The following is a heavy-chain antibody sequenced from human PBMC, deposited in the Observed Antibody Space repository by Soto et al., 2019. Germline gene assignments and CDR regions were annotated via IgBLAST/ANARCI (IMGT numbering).Heavy chain of an antibody. J-gene: IGHJ5*02. CDR3: ARMESFGSLNWFDP. CDR2: MNPGSGDT. D-gene: IGHD5-18*01. Sequence: ASVKVSCKASGYTFTNNDVSWVRQATGQGLEWMGWMNPGSGDTGYAQKFRGRVTMTRDISIATAYMELNSLTSEDTAIYYCARMESFGSLNWFDPWGQGTLVTVSS. CDR1: GYTFTNND. V-gene: IGHV1-8*02.